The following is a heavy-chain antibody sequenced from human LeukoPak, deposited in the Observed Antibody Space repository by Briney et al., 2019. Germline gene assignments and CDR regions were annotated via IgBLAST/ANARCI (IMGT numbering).Heavy chain of an antibody. CDR3: ARGYYGSGSPRWVY. D-gene: IGHD3-10*01. J-gene: IGHJ4*02. CDR1: GYTFTSYD. CDR2: MNPNSGNT. Sequence: ASVKVSCKASGYTFTSYDINWVRQATGQGLEWMGWMNPNSGNTGYAQKFQGRVTITRNTSISTAYMELSSLRSEDTAVYYCARGYYGSGSPRWVYWGQGTLVTVSS. V-gene: IGHV1-8*03.